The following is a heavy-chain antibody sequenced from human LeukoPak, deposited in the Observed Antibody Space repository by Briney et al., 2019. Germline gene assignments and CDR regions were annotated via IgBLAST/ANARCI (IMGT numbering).Heavy chain of an antibody. Sequence: PGGSLRLSCAASGFTFSSYSMNWVRQAPGKGLEWVSSISSSSYIYYADSVKGRFTISRDNAKNSLYLQMNSLRAEDTAVYYCASLFGLTTVTTPLYYGMDVWGQGTTVTVSS. CDR3: ASLFGLTTVTTPLYYGMDV. J-gene: IGHJ6*02. CDR1: GFTFSSYS. D-gene: IGHD4-17*01. CDR2: ISSSSYI. V-gene: IGHV3-21*01.